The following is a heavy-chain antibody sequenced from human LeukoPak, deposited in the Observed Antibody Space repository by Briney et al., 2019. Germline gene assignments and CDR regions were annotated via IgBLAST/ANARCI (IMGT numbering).Heavy chain of an antibody. CDR2: VYYTGST. V-gene: IGHV4-59*08. CDR3: ARIDGDLLDS. D-gene: IGHD4-17*01. Sequence: PSETLSLTCSVSGGSFSTYYWTWIRQPPGKGLEYIGYVYYTGSTNYNPSLQSRVAISIDTSKNQFSLKLRPVTAADTAVYFCARIDGDLLDSWGQGTLVAVSS. CDR1: GGSFSTYY. J-gene: IGHJ4*02.